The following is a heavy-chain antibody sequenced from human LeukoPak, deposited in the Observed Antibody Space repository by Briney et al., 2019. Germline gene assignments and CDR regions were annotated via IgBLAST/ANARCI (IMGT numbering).Heavy chain of an antibody. V-gene: IGHV3-30*04. Sequence: GGSLRLSCAASGFTFSSYAMHWVRQAPGKGLEWVAVISYDGSNKYYADSVKGRFTISRDNSKNTLYLQMNSLRAEGTAVYYCAKDRYSSSSGGFDYWGQGTLVTVSS. D-gene: IGHD6-6*01. CDR3: AKDRYSSSSGGFDY. CDR1: GFTFSSYA. J-gene: IGHJ4*02. CDR2: ISYDGSNK.